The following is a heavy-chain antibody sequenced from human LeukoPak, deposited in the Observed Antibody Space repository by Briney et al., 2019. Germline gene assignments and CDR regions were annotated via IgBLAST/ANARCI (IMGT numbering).Heavy chain of an antibody. D-gene: IGHD2-2*01. CDR2: IYFSGST. J-gene: IGHJ5*02. V-gene: IGHV4-31*03. CDR3: ARRAPFSNWFDP. Sequence: PSETLSLTCTVSGASITNDDYYWSWIRQHLGKGLEWIGYIYFSGSTYYNPTLKSRASVSVDTSKSQFSLRLTSVTAADTAVYYCARRAPFSNWFDPWGQGTLVIVSS. CDR1: GASITNDDYY.